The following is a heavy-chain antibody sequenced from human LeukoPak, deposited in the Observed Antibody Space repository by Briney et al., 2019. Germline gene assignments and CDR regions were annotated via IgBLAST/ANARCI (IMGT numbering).Heavy chain of an antibody. D-gene: IGHD2-15*01. V-gene: IGHV4-30-2*01. CDR3: ARGFEGTPDAFDI. CDR2: IYHSGST. J-gene: IGHJ3*02. CDR1: GGSISSGGYS. Sequence: SQTLSLTCAVSGGSISSGGYSWSWIRQPPGKGLEWIGYIYHSGSTYYNPSLKSRVTISVDRSKNQFSLKPSSVTAADTAVYYCARGFEGTPDAFDIWGQGTMVTVSS.